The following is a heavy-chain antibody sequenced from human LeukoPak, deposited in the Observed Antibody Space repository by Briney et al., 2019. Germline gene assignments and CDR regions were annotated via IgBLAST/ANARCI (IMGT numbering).Heavy chain of an antibody. D-gene: IGHD3-22*01. V-gene: IGHV4-59*08. CDR1: GDSINNYY. CDR2: IYYSGST. J-gene: IGHJ4*02. Sequence: PSETLSLTCTVSGDSINNYYWSWIRQPAGKGLEWIGYIYYSGSTNYNPSLKSRVTISVDTSKNQFSLKLSSVTAADTAVYYCARQSEDYDSSGSVDYWGQGTLVTVSS. CDR3: ARQSEDYDSSGSVDY.